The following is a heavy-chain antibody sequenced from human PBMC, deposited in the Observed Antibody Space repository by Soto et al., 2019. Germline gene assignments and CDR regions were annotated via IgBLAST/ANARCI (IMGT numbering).Heavy chain of an antibody. V-gene: IGHV4-39*01. CDR2: IHYSGST. Sequence: QLQLQESGPGLVKPSETLSLTCTVSGDSVTISDYYWGWIRQPPGKGLEWIGSIHYSGSTYHNPYLKSRVTISGDTSKKQFSLKLTSVTAADAAVYYCAAHDSGGYYAEYWGQGTLVTVSA. CDR1: GDSVTISDYY. CDR3: AAHDSGGYYAEY. D-gene: IGHD3-22*01. J-gene: IGHJ4*02.